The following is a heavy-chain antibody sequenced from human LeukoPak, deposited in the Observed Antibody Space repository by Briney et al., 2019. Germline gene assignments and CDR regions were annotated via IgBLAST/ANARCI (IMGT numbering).Heavy chain of an antibody. CDR1: GGSTSSDY. CDR2: VYNSGDT. D-gene: IGHD1-26*01. CDR3: ARRGGTHFDY. Sequence: SETLSLTCTVSGGSTSSDYWSWIRQSPGKGLEWVGYVYNSGDTGKNPSLKSRVTILLDTSKNQCSLKLTSVSAADTAVYYCARRGGTHFDYWGQGTRVTVSS. V-gene: IGHV4-59*08. J-gene: IGHJ4*02.